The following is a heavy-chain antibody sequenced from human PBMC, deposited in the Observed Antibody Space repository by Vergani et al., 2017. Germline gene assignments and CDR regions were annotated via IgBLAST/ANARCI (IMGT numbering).Heavy chain of an antibody. CDR1: GHSISSGYY. V-gene: IGHV4-38-2*01. Sequence: QVQLQESGPGLVKPSETLSLTCAVSGHSISSGYYWGWIRQPPGKGLEWIGSIYHSGSTYYNPSLKSRVTISVDTSKNQFSLKLSSVTAADTAVYYCARIQWLVFPSFYFDYWGQGTLVTVSS. J-gene: IGHJ4*02. CDR2: IYHSGST. D-gene: IGHD6-19*01. CDR3: ARIQWLVFPSFYFDY.